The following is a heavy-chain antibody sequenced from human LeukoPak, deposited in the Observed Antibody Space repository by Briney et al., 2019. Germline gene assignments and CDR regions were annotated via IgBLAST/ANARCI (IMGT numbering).Heavy chain of an antibody. CDR1: GFPFDDYA. D-gene: IGHD1-26*01. V-gene: IGHV3-9*01. CDR2: ASRNGGRI. Sequence: GGSLRLPCAASGFPFDDYAMHWVRHAQGKGLEWVSGASRNGGRIGYPDSVKGRFTITRDNANNSLYLQMHSPRAEDTALYYCAKGVGVTFDAFDIWGQGTMVTVPS. J-gene: IGHJ3*02. CDR3: AKGVGVTFDAFDI.